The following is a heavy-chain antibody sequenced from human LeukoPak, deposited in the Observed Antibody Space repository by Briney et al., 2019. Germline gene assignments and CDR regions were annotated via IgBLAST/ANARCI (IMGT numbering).Heavy chain of an antibody. CDR2: ISTSGSNK. CDR1: GFTFSSYE. Sequence: GGSLRLSCAASGFTFSSYEMNWVRQAPGKGLEWVSYISTSGSNKYYADSVKGRFTISRDNAKNSLYLQMNSLRAEDTAVYHCARGGWYVGLDFWGQGTLVTVSS. J-gene: IGHJ4*02. CDR3: ARGGWYVGLDF. D-gene: IGHD6-19*01. V-gene: IGHV3-48*03.